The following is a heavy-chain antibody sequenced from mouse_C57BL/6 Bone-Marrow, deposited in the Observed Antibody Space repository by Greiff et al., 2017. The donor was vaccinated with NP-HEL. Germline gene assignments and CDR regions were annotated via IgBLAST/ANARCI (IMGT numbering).Heavy chain of an antibody. Sequence: DVKLVESGTVLARPGASVKMSCKTSGYTFTSYWMHWVKQRPGQGLEWIGAIDPGNSDTSYNQKFKGKAKLTAVTSASTAYMELSSLTNEDSSVYSCTRSTHYLYFDYWGQGTTLTVTS. CDR3: TRSTHYLYFDY. J-gene: IGHJ2*01. CDR1: GYTFTSYW. CDR2: IDPGNSDT. V-gene: IGHV1-5*01. D-gene: IGHD1-2*01.